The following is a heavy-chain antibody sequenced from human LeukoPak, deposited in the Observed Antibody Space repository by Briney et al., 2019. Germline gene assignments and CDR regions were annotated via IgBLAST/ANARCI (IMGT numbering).Heavy chain of an antibody. V-gene: IGHV4-4*07. CDR2: IYTSGST. CDR3: ARVRGYYYDSSGYCDY. J-gene: IGHJ4*02. CDR1: GGSISSYY. D-gene: IGHD3-22*01. Sequence: PSETLCLTCTVSGGSISSYYWSWTRQPAGKGLEWIGRIYTSGSTNYNPSLKSRVTMSVDTSKNQFSLKLSSVTAADTAVYYCARVRGYYYDSSGYCDYWGQGTLVTVSS.